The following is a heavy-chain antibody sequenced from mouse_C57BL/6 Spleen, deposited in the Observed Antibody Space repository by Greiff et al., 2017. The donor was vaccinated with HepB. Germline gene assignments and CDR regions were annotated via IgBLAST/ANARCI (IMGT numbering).Heavy chain of an antibody. V-gene: IGHV1-50*01. Sequence: QVQLQQPGAELVKPGASVKLSCKASGYTFTSYWMQWVKQRPGQGLEWIGEIDPSDSYTNYNQKFKGKATLTVDTSSSTAYMQLSSLTSEDSAVYNWARAHSNYEREAMDYWGQGTSVTVSS. CDR3: ARAHSNYEREAMDY. J-gene: IGHJ4*01. CDR2: IDPSDSYT. CDR1: GYTFTSYW. D-gene: IGHD2-5*01.